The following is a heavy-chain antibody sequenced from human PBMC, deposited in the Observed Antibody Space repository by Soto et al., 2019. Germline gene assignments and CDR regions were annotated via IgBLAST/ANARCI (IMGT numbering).Heavy chain of an antibody. Sequence: QVQLVQSGAEVKKPGASVKVSCKASGYTFTNYAMHWVRQAPGQRLEWMGWINAAIGNTKYSQKFQGSVTITRDTSANTAYMELSSLRSEDTAVYYCASRNVYGSGSYSFAYWGQGTLVTVSS. D-gene: IGHD3-10*01. J-gene: IGHJ4*02. V-gene: IGHV1-3*01. CDR3: ASRNVYGSGSYSFAY. CDR1: GYTFTNYA. CDR2: INAAIGNT.